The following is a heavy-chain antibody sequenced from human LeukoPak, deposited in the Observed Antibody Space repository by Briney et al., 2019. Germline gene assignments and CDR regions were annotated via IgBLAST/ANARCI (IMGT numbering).Heavy chain of an antibody. CDR2: ISYDGGNK. Sequence: PGGSLRLSCAASGFTFSSYEMNWVRQAPGKGLEWVAVISYDGGNKYYADSVKGRFTISRDNSMNTLYLQMNSLRAEDTAVYYCARDHHRRLYDSQARDTFDFWGQGTMVTVSS. CDR3: ARDHHRRLYDSQARDTFDF. J-gene: IGHJ3*01. V-gene: IGHV3-30*04. CDR1: GFTFSSYE. D-gene: IGHD3-22*01.